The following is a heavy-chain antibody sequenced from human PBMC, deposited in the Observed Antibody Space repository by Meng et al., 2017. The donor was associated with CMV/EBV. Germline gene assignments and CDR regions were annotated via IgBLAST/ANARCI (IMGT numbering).Heavy chain of an antibody. CDR3: ARDSAPRHYSSSWYGYYGMDV. J-gene: IGHJ6*02. CDR2: IIPIFGTA. CDR1: GGTFSSYA. V-gene: IGHV1-69*05. Sequence: SVKVSCKASGGTFSSYAISWVRQAPGQGLEWMGGIIPIFGTANYAQKFQGRVTITTDESTSTAYMELSSLRSEDTAVYYCARDSAPRHYSSSWYGYYGMDVWGQGTTVTVSS. D-gene: IGHD6-13*01.